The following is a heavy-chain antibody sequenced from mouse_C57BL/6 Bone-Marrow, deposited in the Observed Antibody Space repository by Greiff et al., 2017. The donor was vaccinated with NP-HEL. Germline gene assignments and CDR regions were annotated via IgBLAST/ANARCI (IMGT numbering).Heavy chain of an antibody. D-gene: IGHD2-2*01. CDR1: GYSITSDY. Sequence: EVKLMESGPGLAKPSQTLSLTCSVTGYSITSDYWNWIRKFPGNKLECMGYISYSGSTYYNPSLKSRISITRDTSKNQYYLQLNSVTTEDTATYYCARSPLWLRRNYYAMDYRGQGTSVTGSS. CDR2: ISYSGST. J-gene: IGHJ4*01. V-gene: IGHV3-8*01. CDR3: ARSPLWLRRNYYAMDY.